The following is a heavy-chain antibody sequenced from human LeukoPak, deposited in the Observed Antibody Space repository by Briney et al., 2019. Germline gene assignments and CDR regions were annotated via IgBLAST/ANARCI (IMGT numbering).Heavy chain of an antibody. V-gene: IGHV4-34*01. D-gene: IGHD5-12*01. J-gene: IGHJ4*02. CDR1: GGSFSGYY. Sequence: SETLSLTCAVYGGSFSGYYWSWIRQPPGKGLEWIGEINHSGSTNYNPSLKSRVTISVDTSKNQFSLKLSSVTAADTAVYYCARGTKYLVDIVATMKAPGTYYFDYWGQGTLVTVSS. CDR2: INHSGST. CDR3: ARGTKYLVDIVATMKAPGTYYFDY.